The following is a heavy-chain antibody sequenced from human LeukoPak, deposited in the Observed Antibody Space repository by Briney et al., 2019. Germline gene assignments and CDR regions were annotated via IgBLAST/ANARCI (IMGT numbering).Heavy chain of an antibody. Sequence: GGSLRLSCTASGFTFNIYSMHWVRQAPGKGLEWVSGITGGGGSTYYADSVKGRFSISRDNSNNTLYLQMNSLRADDTAVYYCAKVMSGFSGFDYWGQGTLVTVSS. CDR1: GFTFNIYS. J-gene: IGHJ4*02. CDR2: ITGGGGST. V-gene: IGHV3-23*01. CDR3: AKVMSGFSGFDY. D-gene: IGHD3-10*01.